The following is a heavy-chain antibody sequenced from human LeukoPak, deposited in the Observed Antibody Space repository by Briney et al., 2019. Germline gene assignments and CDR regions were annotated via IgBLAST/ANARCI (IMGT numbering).Heavy chain of an antibody. Sequence: PGGSLRLSCAASGFTFSDYYMSWIRQAPGKGLEWVSYISSSSSYTKNADSVKGRFTISRDNAKNSLYLQMNSLRAEDTAVYYCAKAIFLVDYYDSSGQGPFDYWGQGTLVTVSS. D-gene: IGHD3-22*01. CDR2: ISSSSSYT. CDR3: AKAIFLVDYYDSSGQGPFDY. V-gene: IGHV3-11*06. CDR1: GFTFSDYY. J-gene: IGHJ4*02.